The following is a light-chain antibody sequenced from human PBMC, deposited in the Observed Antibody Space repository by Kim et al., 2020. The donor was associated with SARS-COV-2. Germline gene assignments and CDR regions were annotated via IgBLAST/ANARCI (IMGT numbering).Light chain of an antibody. V-gene: IGKV1-27*01. CDR3: QNYDGAPWT. CDR2: SAS. CDR1: QDISNY. J-gene: IGKJ1*01. Sequence: ASVGDRVTITCRASQDISNYVAWYQQKPGKVPKVLIYSASALRSGVPSRFSGSGSGTDFTLTISSLQPEDVATYYCQNYDGAPWTFGQGTRVEIK.